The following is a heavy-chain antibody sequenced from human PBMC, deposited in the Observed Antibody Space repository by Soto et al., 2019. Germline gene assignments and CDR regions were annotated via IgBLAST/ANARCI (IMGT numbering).Heavy chain of an antibody. J-gene: IGHJ3*02. CDR1: GFTFSSYW. D-gene: IGHD3-22*01. CDR2: IREDGGEK. V-gene: IGHV3-7*03. CDR3: VRDRNYYDGSSYFDVFDI. Sequence: RRLSCAASGFTFSSYWMIWVRQAPGKGLEWVANIREDGGEKYYVDSVKGRFTISRDDAKNSLYLQMISLRAEDTAVYYCVRDRNYYDGSSYFDVFDIWGQGTMVTVSS.